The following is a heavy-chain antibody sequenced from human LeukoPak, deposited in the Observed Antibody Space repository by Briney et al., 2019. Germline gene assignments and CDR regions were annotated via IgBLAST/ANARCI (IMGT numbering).Heavy chain of an antibody. CDR3: ARAWDGYYKRPFDY. CDR2: IIPIFGTA. Sequence: ASVKVSCKASGGTFSSYAISWVRQAPGQGLEWMGGIIPIFGTANYAQKFQGRVTITADESTSTAYMELSSLRSEDTAVYYCARAWDGYYKRPFDYWGQGTLVTVSS. D-gene: IGHD5-24*01. CDR1: GGTFSSYA. J-gene: IGHJ4*02. V-gene: IGHV1-69*13.